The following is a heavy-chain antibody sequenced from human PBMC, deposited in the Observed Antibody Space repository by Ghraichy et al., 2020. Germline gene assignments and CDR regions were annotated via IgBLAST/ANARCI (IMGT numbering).Heavy chain of an antibody. V-gene: IGHV1-18*01. Sequence: ASVKVSCKTSGSSFSSHGVTWVRQAPGQGLEWMGWITAYNGNTNYAQKFQDRLSLTTDPSTDTAFLELRSLRPGDTAIYFCARADFYTAYTSFDAWGQGTLVTVSS. CDR3: ARADFYTAYTSFDA. J-gene: IGHJ5*02. CDR2: ITAYNGNT. CDR1: GSSFSSHG. D-gene: IGHD2/OR15-2a*01.